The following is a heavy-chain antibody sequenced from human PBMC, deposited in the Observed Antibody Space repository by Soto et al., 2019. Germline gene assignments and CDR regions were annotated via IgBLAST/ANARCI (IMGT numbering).Heavy chain of an antibody. CDR2: ISGRSTNT. J-gene: IGHJ2*01. CDR1: GFTFSDYY. D-gene: IGHD3-10*01. V-gene: IGHV3-11*06. CDR3: ARPPSGYWYFDL. Sequence: QVQLVESGGGLVRPGGSLRLSCAASGFTFSDYYMGWIRQAPGKGLEWVSYISGRSTNTNYADSGKGRFTISRDNAKNSLYLQLNSLRPDDTAVYYCARPPSGYWYFDLWGRGTLVTVSS.